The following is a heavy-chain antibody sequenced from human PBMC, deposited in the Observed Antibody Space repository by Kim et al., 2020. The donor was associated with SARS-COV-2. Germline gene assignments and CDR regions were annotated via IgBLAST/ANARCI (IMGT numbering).Heavy chain of an antibody. V-gene: IGHV3-23*01. CDR3: AKDFSSGWYREPHPRGYFDY. CDR2: ISGSGGST. Sequence: GGSLRLSCAASGFTFSSYAMSWVRQAPGKGLEWVSAISGSGGSTYYADSVKGRFTISRDNSKNTLYLQMNSLRAEDTAVYYCAKDFSSGWYREPHPRGYFDYWGQGTLVTVSS. D-gene: IGHD6-19*01. CDR1: GFTFSSYA. J-gene: IGHJ4*02.